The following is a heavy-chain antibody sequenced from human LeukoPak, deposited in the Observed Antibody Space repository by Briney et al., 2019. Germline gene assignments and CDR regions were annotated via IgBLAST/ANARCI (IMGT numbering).Heavy chain of an antibody. CDR1: GFTVSGNY. D-gene: IGHD4-23*01. V-gene: IGHV3-53*01. CDR2: IYSGGTT. J-gene: IGHJ4*02. Sequence: GGSLRLSRAVSGFTVSGNYMSWVRQAPGKGLEWVSLIYSGGTTYYADSVKGRFTISRDNSKNTLYLQMNSLRAEDTAVYYCARRAGGYSHPYDYWGQGILVTVSS. CDR3: ARRAGGYSHPYDY.